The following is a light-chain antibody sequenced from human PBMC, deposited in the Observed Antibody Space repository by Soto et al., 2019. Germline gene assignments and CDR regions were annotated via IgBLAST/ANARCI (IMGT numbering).Light chain of an antibody. CDR2: GKS. V-gene: IGKV3-15*01. CDR3: LQYNDWPYT. J-gene: IGKJ2*01. CDR1: QNVGIN. Sequence: EIVVTQSPATLSVSPGDRVTLSCTASQNVGINLAWYQQKPGQAPRLLIYGKSTRATGIPARFSGIGSRTEFTLAISSLQSEDFALYYCLQYNDWPYTFGQGTKLEIK.